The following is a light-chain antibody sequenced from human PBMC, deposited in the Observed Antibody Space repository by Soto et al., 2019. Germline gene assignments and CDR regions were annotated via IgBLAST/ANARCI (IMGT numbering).Light chain of an antibody. V-gene: IGKV3-15*01. Sequence: EFVLTQSTGTLSWSAGERATRSCRASQSVSILLAWYQQKPGQATRLLIHGATTRATGIPARFSVSGSGTDFTLTISRLEPEDFAVYYCRQYNNWPPITFGQGTRLEIK. J-gene: IGKJ5*01. CDR1: QSVSIL. CDR3: RQYNNWPPIT. CDR2: GAT.